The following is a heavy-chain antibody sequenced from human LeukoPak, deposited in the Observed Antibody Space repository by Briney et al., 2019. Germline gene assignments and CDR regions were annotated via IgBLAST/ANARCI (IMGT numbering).Heavy chain of an antibody. D-gene: IGHD3-10*01. J-gene: IGHJ4*02. V-gene: IGHV4-30-4*01. CDR3: ARDNTMVRELDY. CDR1: GASISSGDYY. CDR2: IYYSGST. Sequence: SETLSLTCTVSGASISSGDYYWSWIRQPPGKGLEWIGYIYYSGSTYYNPSLKSRVTISVDTSKNQFSLKLSSVTAADTAVYYCARDNTMVRELDYWGQGTLVTVSS.